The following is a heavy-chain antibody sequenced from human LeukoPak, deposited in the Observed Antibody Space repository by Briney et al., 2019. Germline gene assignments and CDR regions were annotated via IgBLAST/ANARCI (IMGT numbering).Heavy chain of an antibody. J-gene: IGHJ4*02. CDR2: ISSNGGST. V-gene: IGHV3-64*01. CDR3: ARVSVVAATLDY. CDR1: GFTFGDFA. D-gene: IGHD2-15*01. Sequence: GGSLRLSCKGSGFTFGDFAVHWVRQAPGKGLEYVSAISSNGGSTYYANSVKGRFTISRDNSKNTLYLQMGSLRAEDMAVYYCARVSVVAATLDYWGQGTLVTVSS.